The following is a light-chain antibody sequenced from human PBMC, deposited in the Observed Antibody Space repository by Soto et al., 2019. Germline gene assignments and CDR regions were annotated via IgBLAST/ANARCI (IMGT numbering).Light chain of an antibody. CDR3: QQYNNWTPWT. V-gene: IGKV3-15*01. CDR2: GAS. Sequence: IVMPQSPATLSVSPGERATLSCRASQSVSSNLAWYQQKPGQAPRLLIYGASTRATGIPARFSGSGSGTEFTLTISSLQSEDFAVYYCQQYNNWTPWTFGQGTKVDI. J-gene: IGKJ1*01. CDR1: QSVSSN.